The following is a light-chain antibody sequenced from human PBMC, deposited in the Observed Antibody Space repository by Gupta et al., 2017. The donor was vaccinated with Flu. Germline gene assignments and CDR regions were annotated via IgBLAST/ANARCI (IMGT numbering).Light chain of an antibody. V-gene: IGKV3-11*01. Sequence: PATLSLSPGERATLSCRANQSVNNYLAWYQHRSGQAPRLLIYDASIRATGIPARFSGSGSGTDFTLTISSLETEDFSIYYCQQRSSWPLTFGPGTKVDIK. CDR3: QQRSSWPLT. CDR1: QSVNNY. CDR2: DAS. J-gene: IGKJ3*01.